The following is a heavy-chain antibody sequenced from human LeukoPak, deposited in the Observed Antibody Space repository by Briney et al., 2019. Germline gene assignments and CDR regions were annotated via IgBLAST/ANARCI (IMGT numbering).Heavy chain of an antibody. J-gene: IGHJ4*02. D-gene: IGHD6-19*01. CDR1: GFTFSGSA. V-gene: IGHV3-73*01. CDR2: IRSKANSYAT. CDR3: TRHLSSGLED. Sequence: GGSLRLSCAASGFTFSGSAMHWVRQASGKGLEWVGRIRSKANSYATAYAASVKGRFTISRDDSKNTAYLQMNSLKTEDTAVYYCTRHLSSGLEDWGQGTLVTVSS.